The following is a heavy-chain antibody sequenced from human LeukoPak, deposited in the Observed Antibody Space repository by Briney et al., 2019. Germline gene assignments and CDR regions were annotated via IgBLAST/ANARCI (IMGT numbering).Heavy chain of an antibody. Sequence: ASVKVSCKASGYSFSSYYMHWVRQAPGQGLEWMGRINPSGGSTSYAQKFQGRVTMTRDVSTSTVYMELSSLRSEDTAMYYCARDLTTDYNWFDPWGQGTLVTVSS. CDR2: INPSGGST. D-gene: IGHD3-9*01. J-gene: IGHJ5*02. V-gene: IGHV1-46*01. CDR3: ARDLTTDYNWFDP. CDR1: GYSFSSYY.